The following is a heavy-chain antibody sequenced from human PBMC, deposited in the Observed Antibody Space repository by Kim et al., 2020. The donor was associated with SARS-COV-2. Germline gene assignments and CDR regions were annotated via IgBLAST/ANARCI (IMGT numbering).Heavy chain of an antibody. CDR2: IGGSTGSI. Sequence: GGSLRLSCAASGFTFSSYSMNWVRQAPGKGLEWVSYIGGSTGSIHYADSVKGRFTISRDNAKSSLYLQMNSLRDEDTAVYYCAKDRVVGGSYSLDSWGQG. CDR1: GFTFSSYS. V-gene: IGHV3-48*02. D-gene: IGHD3-10*01. CDR3: AKDRVVGGSYSLDS. J-gene: IGHJ4*02.